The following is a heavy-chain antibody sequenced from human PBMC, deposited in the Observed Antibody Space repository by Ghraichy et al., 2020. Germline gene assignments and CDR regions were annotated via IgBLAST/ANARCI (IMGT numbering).Heavy chain of an antibody. CDR2: IRAYNGNT. CDR1: GYTFGNYG. Sequence: ASVKVYCKASGYTFGNYGISWVRQAPGQGLEWMGWIRAYNGNTNYAQKLQDRVTMTTDTSTSTASMEVRSLRSDDTAVYYCARVYAGNSYYFDYWGQGTLVTVSS. D-gene: IGHD4-23*01. J-gene: IGHJ4*02. CDR3: ARVYAGNSYYFDY. V-gene: IGHV1-18*04.